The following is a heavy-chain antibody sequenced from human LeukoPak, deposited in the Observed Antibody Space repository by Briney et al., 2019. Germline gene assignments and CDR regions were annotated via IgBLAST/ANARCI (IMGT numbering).Heavy chain of an antibody. CDR1: GGSISSGGYY. Sequence: PSQTLSLTCTVSGGSISSGGYYWSWIRQPPGKGLEWIGYIYHSGSTYYNPSLKSRVTISVDRSKNQFSLKLSSVTAADTAVYYCASYYCGGDCYSGNFDYWGQGTLVTVSS. CDR3: ASYYCGGDCYSGNFDY. CDR2: IYHSGST. J-gene: IGHJ4*02. V-gene: IGHV4-30-2*01. D-gene: IGHD2-21*02.